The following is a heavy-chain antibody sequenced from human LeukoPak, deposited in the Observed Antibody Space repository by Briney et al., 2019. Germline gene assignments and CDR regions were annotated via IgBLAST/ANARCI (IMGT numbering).Heavy chain of an antibody. CDR1: GFTFNTYT. J-gene: IGHJ4*02. CDR2: ITASSTAI. Sequence: GGSLRLSCAASGFTFNTYTMNWVRQAPGKGLEWVSSITASSTAIYSADSVKGRFTISRDNAKNFLYLQMNSLRAEDTAVYYCARVPPYDHIDYWGQGTLVTVSS. CDR3: ARVPPYDHIDY. D-gene: IGHD5-12*01. V-gene: IGHV3-21*04.